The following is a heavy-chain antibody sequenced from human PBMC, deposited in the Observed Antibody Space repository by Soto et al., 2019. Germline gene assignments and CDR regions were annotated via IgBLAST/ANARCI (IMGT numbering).Heavy chain of an antibody. V-gene: IGHV3-48*02. J-gene: IGHJ6*02. CDR1: GFTFSSYS. CDR3: ARDYSSSWYSRFLDYYGMDV. D-gene: IGHD6-13*01. CDR2: ISSSSSTI. Sequence: EVQLVESGGGLVQPGGSLRLSCAASGFTFSSYSMNWVRQAPGKGLEWVSYISSSSSTIYYADSVKGRFTISRDNAKNSLYLQMNRLRDEDTAVYYCARDYSSSWYSRFLDYYGMDVWGQGTTVTVSS.